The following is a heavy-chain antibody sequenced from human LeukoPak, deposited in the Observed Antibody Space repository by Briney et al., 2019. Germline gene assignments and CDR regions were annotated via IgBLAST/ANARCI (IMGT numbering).Heavy chain of an antibody. CDR1: GFTFSSYS. CDR2: ISTSSSYI. D-gene: IGHD6-19*01. V-gene: IGHV3-21*01. CDR3: ATQTTRRLPIAVADYFDY. J-gene: IGHJ4*02. Sequence: PGRSLRLSCGVSGFTFSSYSMNWVRQAPGKGLEWVSFISTSSSYIYYADSVKGRFTISRDNARNSLYLQMNSLRAEDTAVYYCATQTTRRLPIAVADYFDYWGQGTLVTVSS.